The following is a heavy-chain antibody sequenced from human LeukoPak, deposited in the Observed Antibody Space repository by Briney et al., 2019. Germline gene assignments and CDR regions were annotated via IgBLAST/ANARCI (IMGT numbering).Heavy chain of an antibody. V-gene: IGHV4-31*03. Sequence: SQTLSLTCTVSGGPISSGGYYWSWIRQHPGKGLEWIGYIYYGGNTYYNPTLKSRVNISIDTSKNQFSLKLSSVTAADTAVYYCARSQRRIPARPQWFDPWGQGTLVTVSS. CDR1: GGPISSGGYY. D-gene: IGHD6-6*01. CDR3: ARSQRRIPARPQWFDP. J-gene: IGHJ5*02. CDR2: IYYGGNT.